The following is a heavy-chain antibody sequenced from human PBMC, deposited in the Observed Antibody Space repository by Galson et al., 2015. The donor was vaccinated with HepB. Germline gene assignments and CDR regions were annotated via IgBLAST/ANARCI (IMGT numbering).Heavy chain of an antibody. CDR1: GFIFSTYT. Sequence: SLRLSCAASGFIFSTYTFNWVRRAPGKDLEWISNISSTGTTIYYADSVKGRFTISRDNAENSLSLQMSSLRDEDTAVYYCVRVAIDTTIFRGYWYFDLWGRGTLVTVSS. CDR3: VRVAIDTTIFRGYWYFDL. CDR2: ISSTGTTI. D-gene: IGHD5-18*01. J-gene: IGHJ2*01. V-gene: IGHV3-48*02.